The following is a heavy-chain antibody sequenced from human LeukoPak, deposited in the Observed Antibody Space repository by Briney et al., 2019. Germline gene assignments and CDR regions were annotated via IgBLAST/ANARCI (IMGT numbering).Heavy chain of an antibody. CDR2: ISSRSTYI. D-gene: IGHD3-16*01. CDR1: GFTFSSYS. V-gene: IGHV3-21*01. J-gene: IGHJ6*04. CDR3: SKSTRAVMAMMDV. Sequence: GGSLRLSCAASGFTFSSYSMNWVRQAPGKGLEWVSSISSRSTYIYYADSVKGRFTISRDNAKNSLYLQMNSLRVEDTAVYFCSKSTRAVMAMMDVWGKGTTVTVSS.